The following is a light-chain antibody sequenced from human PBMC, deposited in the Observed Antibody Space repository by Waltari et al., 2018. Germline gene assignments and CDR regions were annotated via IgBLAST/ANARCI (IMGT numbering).Light chain of an antibody. J-gene: IGLJ3*02. CDR1: NNDDGRYDT. CDR3: SSYAGGGTGV. Sequence: QSALTQPASVSGSPGQSSTIVCTGTNNDDGRYDTVAWYQQHPGKAPKRVIYGGTKRPSGVSHRFSGSKSGNTASLTISGLQAEDEADYYCSSYAGGGTGVFGGGTKLTVL. V-gene: IGLV2-23*01. CDR2: GGT.